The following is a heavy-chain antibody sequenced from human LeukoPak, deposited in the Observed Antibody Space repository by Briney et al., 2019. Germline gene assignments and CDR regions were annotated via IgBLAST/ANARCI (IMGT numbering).Heavy chain of an antibody. Sequence: GASVKVSCKASGYTFTGYYMHWVRQAPGQGLEWMGWINPNSGGTNYAQKFQGRVTMTRDTSISTAYMELSRLRSDDTAVYYCAREFPLARGGYSYWGQGTLVTVSS. CDR2: INPNSGGT. CDR3: AREFPLARGGYSY. D-gene: IGHD3-22*01. CDR1: GYTFTGYY. J-gene: IGHJ4*02. V-gene: IGHV1-2*02.